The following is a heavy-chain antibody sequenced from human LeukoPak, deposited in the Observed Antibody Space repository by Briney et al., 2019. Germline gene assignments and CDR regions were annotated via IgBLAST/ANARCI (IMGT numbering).Heavy chain of an antibody. J-gene: IGHJ4*02. D-gene: IGHD6-13*01. CDR2: IYYTGST. Sequence: PSETLSLTCTVSGDSISSASFYWGWIRQPPGKGLEWIGSIYYTGSTYYNPSLKSRVTISVDTSKNQFSLKLSSVTAADTAVYYCARDPVIAAADPFFDYWGQGTLVTVSS. V-gene: IGHV4-39*07. CDR1: GDSISSASFY. CDR3: ARDPVIAAADPFFDY.